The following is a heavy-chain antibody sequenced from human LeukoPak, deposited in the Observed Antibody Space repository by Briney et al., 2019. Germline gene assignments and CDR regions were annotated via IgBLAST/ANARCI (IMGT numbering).Heavy chain of an antibody. D-gene: IGHD5-18*01. CDR1: GGSISSGDYY. Sequence: SQTLSLTCTVSGGSISSGDYYWSWIRQPPGKGLEWIGYIYYSGSTNYNPSLKSRVTISVDTSKNQFSLKLSSVTAADTAVYYCARGYSYHYYYMDVWGKGTTVTVSS. V-gene: IGHV4-30-4*08. CDR2: IYYSGST. CDR3: ARGYSYHYYYMDV. J-gene: IGHJ6*03.